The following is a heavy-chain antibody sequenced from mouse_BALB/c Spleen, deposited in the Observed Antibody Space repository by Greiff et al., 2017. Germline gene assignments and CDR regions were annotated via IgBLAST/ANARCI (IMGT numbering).Heavy chain of an antibody. CDR1: GFTFSSYG. D-gene: IGHD4-1*01. J-gene: IGHJ4*01. CDR2: INSNGGST. V-gene: IGHV5-6-3*01. CDR3: ARETLLGYYAMDY. Sequence: EVKLVESGGGLVQPGGSLKLSCAASGFTFSSYGMSWVRQTPDKRLELVATINSNGGSTYYPDSVKGRFTISRDNAKNTLYLQMSSLKSEDTAMYYCARETLLGYYAMDYWGQGTSVTVSS.